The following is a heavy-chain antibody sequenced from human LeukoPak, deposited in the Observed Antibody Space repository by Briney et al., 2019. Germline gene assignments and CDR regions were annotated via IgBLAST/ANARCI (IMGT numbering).Heavy chain of an antibody. V-gene: IGHV3-53*01. D-gene: IGHD4-11*01. Sequence: GGSLRLSCAASGFTVSSNYMSWVRQAPGKGLEWVSVIYVNGSTYYADSVQGRFTISRDNSKNTLYLQMNSLTAEDTAVYYCARDFYSRQFDYWGQGALVTVSS. CDR2: IYVNGST. CDR3: ARDFYSRQFDY. CDR1: GFTVSSNY. J-gene: IGHJ4*02.